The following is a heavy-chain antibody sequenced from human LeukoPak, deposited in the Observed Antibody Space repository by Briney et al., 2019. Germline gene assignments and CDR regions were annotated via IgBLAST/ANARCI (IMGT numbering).Heavy chain of an antibody. Sequence: SETLSLTCAVSGYSISSGYYWGWIRQPPGKGLEWIGSIYHSGSTYYNPSLKSRVTISVDTSKNQFSLKLSSVTATDAAIYYCERERSSSSDYWGQGTLVTVSS. CDR2: IYHSGST. CDR1: GYSISSGYY. CDR3: ERERSSSSDY. J-gene: IGHJ4*02. D-gene: IGHD6-6*01. V-gene: IGHV4-38-2*02.